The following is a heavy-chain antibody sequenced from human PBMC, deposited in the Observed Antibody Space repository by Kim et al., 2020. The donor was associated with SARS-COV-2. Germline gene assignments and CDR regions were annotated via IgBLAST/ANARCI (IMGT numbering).Heavy chain of an antibody. J-gene: IGHJ6*02. V-gene: IGHV4-59*01. CDR3: ARDQWELQYYYGMDV. Sequence: PTLKSRVTISVDTSKNQFSLKLSSVTAADTAVYYCARDQWELQYYYGMDVWGQGTTVTVSS. D-gene: IGHD1-26*01.